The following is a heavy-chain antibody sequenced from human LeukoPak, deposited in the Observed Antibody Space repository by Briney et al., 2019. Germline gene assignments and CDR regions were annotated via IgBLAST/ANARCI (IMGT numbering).Heavy chain of an antibody. CDR2: ISYDGSNK. J-gene: IGHJ4*02. V-gene: IGHV3-30*04. D-gene: IGHD5-12*01. Sequence: GGSLRLSCAASGFTFSSYAMSWVRQAPGKGLEWVAVISYDGSNKYYAESVKGRFTISRDNSKNTLYLQLNSLRPDDTAVYYCARDQLAYSGYDTLFDYWGQGTLVTVSS. CDR1: GFTFSSYA. CDR3: ARDQLAYSGYDTLFDY.